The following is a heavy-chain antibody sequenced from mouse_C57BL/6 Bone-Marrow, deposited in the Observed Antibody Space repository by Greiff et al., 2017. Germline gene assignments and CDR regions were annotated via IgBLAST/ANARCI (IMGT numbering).Heavy chain of an antibody. D-gene: IGHD1-1*01. J-gene: IGHJ2*01. CDR2: INPNNGGT. V-gene: IGHV1-18*01. CDR1: GYTFTDYN. Sequence: VQLQQSGPELVKPGASVKIPCKASGYTFTDYNMDWVKQSHGKSLEWIGDINPNNGGTIYNQKFKGKATLTVDKSSSTAYMELRSLTSEDTAVYYCARCSRSYHVLAFDYWGQGTTLTVSS. CDR3: ARCSRSYHVLAFDY.